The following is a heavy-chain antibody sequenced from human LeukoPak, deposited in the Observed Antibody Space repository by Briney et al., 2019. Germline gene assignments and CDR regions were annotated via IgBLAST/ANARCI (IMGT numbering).Heavy chain of an antibody. V-gene: IGHV4-38-2*02. CDR3: ARDKRVGYCTNGVCYFDY. CDR2: IYHSGST. J-gene: IGHJ4*02. Sequence: SETLSLTCAVSGYSISSGYYWGWIRQPPGRGLEWIGSIYHSGSTYYDPSLKSRVTISVDTSKNQFSLKLSSVTAADTAVYYCARDKRVGYCTNGVCYFDYWGQGTLVTVSS. D-gene: IGHD2-8*01. CDR1: GYSISSGYY.